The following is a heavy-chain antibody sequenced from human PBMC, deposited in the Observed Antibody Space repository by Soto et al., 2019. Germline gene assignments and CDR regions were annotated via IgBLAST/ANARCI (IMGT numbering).Heavy chain of an antibody. CDR2: IYYSGST. Sequence: SETLSLTCTVSGGSISSGGYYWSWIRQHPGKGLEWIGYIYYSGSTYYNPSLKSRVTISVDTSKNQFSLKLSSVTAADTAVYYCARDRTRYCSSTSCYTSWFDPWGQGTLVTVSS. D-gene: IGHD2-2*02. CDR3: ARDRTRYCSSTSCYTSWFDP. J-gene: IGHJ5*02. V-gene: IGHV4-31*03. CDR1: GGSISSGGYY.